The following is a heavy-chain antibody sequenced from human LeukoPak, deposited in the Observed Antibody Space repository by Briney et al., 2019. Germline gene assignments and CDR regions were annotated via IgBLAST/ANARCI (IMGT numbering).Heavy chain of an antibody. Sequence: PSETLSLTCTVSGGSISSSSYYWGWIRQPPGKGLEWIGSIYYSGSTYYNPSLKSRVTISVDTSKNQFSLKLSSVTAADTAVYYCAINSGFWSGDDYWGQGTLVTVSS. CDR3: AINSGFWSGDDY. CDR2: IYYSGST. CDR1: GGSISSSSYY. V-gene: IGHV4-39*01. J-gene: IGHJ4*02. D-gene: IGHD3-3*01.